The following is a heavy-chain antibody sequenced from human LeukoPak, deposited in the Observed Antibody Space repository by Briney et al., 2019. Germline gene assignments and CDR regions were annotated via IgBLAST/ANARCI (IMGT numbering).Heavy chain of an antibody. D-gene: IGHD3-10*01. J-gene: IGHJ4*02. V-gene: IGHV1-2*02. CDR1: GYTFTGYY. Sequence: GASVKVSCKAYGYTFTGYYMHWVRQAPGQGLEWMGWINPNSGGTNYAQKFQGRVTMTRDTSISTAYMELSRLRSDDTAVYYCARDLPGWFGESVDYWGQGTLVTVSS. CDR3: ARDLPGWFGESVDY. CDR2: INPNSGGT.